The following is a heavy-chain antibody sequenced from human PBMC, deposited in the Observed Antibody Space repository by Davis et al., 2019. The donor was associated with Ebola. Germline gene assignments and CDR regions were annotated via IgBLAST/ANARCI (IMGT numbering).Heavy chain of an antibody. Sequence: GESLKISCAASGFTFSKYAMHWVRQAPGKGLEWMSMISFDDSNKYYADSVRGRFTISRDKSKDTLYLQMNSLRAEDTALYYCAKDRTWLRGPWFRGVISPEDWGQGTLVTVSS. D-gene: IGHD3-10*01. V-gene: IGHV3-30-3*01. CDR3: AKDRTWLRGPWFRGVISPED. CDR1: GFTFSKYA. CDR2: ISFDDSNK. J-gene: IGHJ4*02.